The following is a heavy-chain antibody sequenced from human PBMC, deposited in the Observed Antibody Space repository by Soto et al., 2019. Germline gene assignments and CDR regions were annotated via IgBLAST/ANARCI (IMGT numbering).Heavy chain of an antibody. J-gene: IGHJ4*02. V-gene: IGHV3-7*03. Sequence: GGSLRLSCAASGFTLSRHWMSWVRQAPGKGLEWVANIKQDGREKFYVDSVKGRFTISRDNAKNFLYLQMDSLRAEDTAVYYCARDEYFYDSSGHYYYFDSWGQGTLVTVSS. CDR3: ARDEYFYDSSGHYYYFDS. CDR1: GFTLSRHW. CDR2: IKQDGREK. D-gene: IGHD3-22*01.